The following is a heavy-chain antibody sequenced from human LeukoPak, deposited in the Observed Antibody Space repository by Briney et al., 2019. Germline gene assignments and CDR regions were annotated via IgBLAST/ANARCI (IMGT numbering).Heavy chain of an antibody. J-gene: IGHJ6*03. CDR2: IYYSGST. V-gene: IGHV4-59*01. Sequence: SETLSLTCTVSGGSISSYYWSWIRQPPGKGLEWIGYIYYSGSTNYNPSLKSRVTISVDTSKNQFSLKLSSVTAADTAVYYCARSSLGYCSGGSCYGNYYYYYMDVWGKGTTVTISS. CDR1: GGSISSYY. D-gene: IGHD2-15*01. CDR3: ARSSLGYCSGGSCYGNYYYYYMDV.